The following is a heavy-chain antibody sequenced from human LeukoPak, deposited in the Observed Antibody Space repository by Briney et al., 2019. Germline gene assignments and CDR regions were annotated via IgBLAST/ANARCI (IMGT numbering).Heavy chain of an antibody. D-gene: IGHD2-21*01. CDR2: ITPIFGTA. V-gene: IGHV1-69*05. Sequence: SVKVSCKASGGTFSSYAISWVRRAPGQELEWMGEITPIFGTANYAQKFQGRVTITTDESTSTAYMELSSLRSEDTAVYYCARDQNCGGDCYSEFDYWGQGTMVTVSS. CDR1: GGTFSSYA. J-gene: IGHJ4*02. CDR3: ARDQNCGGDCYSEFDY.